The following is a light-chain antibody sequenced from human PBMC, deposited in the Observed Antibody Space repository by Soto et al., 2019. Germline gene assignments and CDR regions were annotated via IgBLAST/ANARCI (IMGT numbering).Light chain of an antibody. J-gene: IGKJ4*01. V-gene: IGKV1-5*01. CDR1: ENINSG. CDR3: QQYNSYCT. CDR2: DAS. Sequence: DLQMTQSPSTLSASVGARVTITCRASENINSGLAWYQQRPGKAPKLLIYDASTLERGVPSRFSGSGSGTEFTLTISSLQPDDFASYYCQQYNSYCTFGGGTKVEIK.